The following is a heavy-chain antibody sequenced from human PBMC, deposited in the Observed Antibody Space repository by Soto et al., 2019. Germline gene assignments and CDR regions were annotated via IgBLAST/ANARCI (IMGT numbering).Heavy chain of an antibody. CDR2: IYYSGGR. Sequence: QVQLQESGPGLVKPSQTLSLTCTVSGGSISSGGYYWSWIRQHPGKGLEWIGDIYYSGGRYYNPSLKSRVTISVDTSKNQFSLKLSSVTAADTAVYYCARGEQVSTYGMDVWGQGTTVTVSS. D-gene: IGHD2-8*01. CDR1: GGSISSGGYY. CDR3: ARGEQVSTYGMDV. V-gene: IGHV4-31*03. J-gene: IGHJ6*02.